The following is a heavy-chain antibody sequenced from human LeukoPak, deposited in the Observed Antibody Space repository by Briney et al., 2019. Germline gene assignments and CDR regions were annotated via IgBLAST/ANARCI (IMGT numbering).Heavy chain of an antibody. CDR3: ARVGDHFHWYLDL. J-gene: IGHJ2*01. CDR1: GFTVSTNY. V-gene: IGHV3-53*01. CDR2: LYSGSST. D-gene: IGHD3-3*02. Sequence: PGGPLRLSCAPPGFTVSTNYMNWVRQAPGKGLGWVSILYSGSSTYYADSVEGRFTISRDSSKNTLFLQMNDLRAEDTAVYYCARVGDHFHWYLDLWGRGTLVTVSS.